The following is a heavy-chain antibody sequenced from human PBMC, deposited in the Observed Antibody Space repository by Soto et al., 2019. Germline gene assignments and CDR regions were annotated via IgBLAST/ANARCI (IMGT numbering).Heavy chain of an antibody. CDR3: AKDWTSAYYYYYMDV. CDR2: ISYDGSNK. Sequence: GGSLRLSCAASGFTFSSYGMHWVRQAPGKGLEWVAVISYDGSNKYYADSVKGRFTISRDNSKNTLYLQMNSLRAEDTAVYYCAKDWTSAYYYYYMDVWGKGTTVTVSS. J-gene: IGHJ6*03. D-gene: IGHD3-3*01. CDR1: GFTFSSYG. V-gene: IGHV3-30*18.